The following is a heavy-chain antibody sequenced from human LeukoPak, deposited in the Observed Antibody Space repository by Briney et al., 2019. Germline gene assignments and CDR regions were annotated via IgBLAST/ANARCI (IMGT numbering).Heavy chain of an antibody. CDR3: AIHDFWSGYHPWVDY. CDR2: IKQDGSEK. CDR1: GFTFSSYW. J-gene: IGHJ4*02. D-gene: IGHD3-3*01. V-gene: IGHV3-7*01. Sequence: GGSLRLSCAASGFTFSSYWMSWVRQAPGKGLEWVANIKQDGSEKYYVDSVKGRFTISRDNAKNSLYLQMNSLRAEDTAVYYCAIHDFWSGYHPWVDYWGQGTLVTVSS.